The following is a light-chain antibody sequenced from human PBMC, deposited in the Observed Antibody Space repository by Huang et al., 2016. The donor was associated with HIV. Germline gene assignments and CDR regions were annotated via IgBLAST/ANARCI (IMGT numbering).Light chain of an antibody. V-gene: IGKV3-15*01. Sequence: EIVMTQSPATLSVSPGERVTLSCRASQSLSSQLAWYQQKRGQAPRLLIYGVSTRATDIPARFSGIGSGTDFTLTINSLQSEDFETYYCQQYNDWPLTFGQGTEVEIK. CDR2: GVS. CDR1: QSLSSQ. CDR3: QQYNDWPLT. J-gene: IGKJ1*01.